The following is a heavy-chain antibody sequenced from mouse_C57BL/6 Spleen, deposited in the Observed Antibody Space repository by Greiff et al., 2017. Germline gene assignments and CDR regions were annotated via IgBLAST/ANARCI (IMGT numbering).Heavy chain of an antibody. CDR1: GYTFTSYW. V-gene: IGHV1-7*01. CDR3: ARSELGRYLDY. D-gene: IGHD4-1*01. J-gene: IGHJ2*01. CDR2: INPSSGYT. Sequence: VQLQESGAELAKPGASVKLSCKASGYTFTSYWMHWVKQRPGQGLEWIGYINPSSGYTKYNQKFQDKATLTADKSSSTAYMLLSSLTDEDSAVYYCARSELGRYLDYWGQGTTLTVSS.